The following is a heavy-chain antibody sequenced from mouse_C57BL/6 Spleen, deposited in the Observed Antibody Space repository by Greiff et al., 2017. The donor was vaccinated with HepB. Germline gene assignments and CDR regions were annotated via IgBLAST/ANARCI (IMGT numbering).Heavy chain of an antibody. CDR3: ARDDYGDY. V-gene: IGHV1-69*01. D-gene: IGHD2-4*01. CDR2: IDPSDSYT. Sequence: QVQLQQPGAELVMPGASVKLSCKASGYTFTSYWMHWVKQSPGQGLEWIGEIDPSDSYTNYNQKFKGKSTLTVDKSSSTAYMQLSSLTSEDSAVYYCARDDYGDYWGQGTTLTVSS. J-gene: IGHJ2*01. CDR1: GYTFTSYW.